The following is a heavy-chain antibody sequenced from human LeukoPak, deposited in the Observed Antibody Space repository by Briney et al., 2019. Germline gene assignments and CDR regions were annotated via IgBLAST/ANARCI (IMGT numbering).Heavy chain of an antibody. J-gene: IGHJ5*02. D-gene: IGHD6-6*01. Sequence: PSETLSLTCTVSTYSISSGYYWGWIRRPPGKGLEWIGSIYHSGSSYYNPSLKSRVTISVDTSKNQFSLKVSSVTAADTAVYYCARLATLSTVAARGRTWFDAWGQGTLVTVSS. V-gene: IGHV4-38-2*02. CDR1: TYSISSGYY. CDR3: ARLATLSTVAARGRTWFDA. CDR2: IYHSGSS.